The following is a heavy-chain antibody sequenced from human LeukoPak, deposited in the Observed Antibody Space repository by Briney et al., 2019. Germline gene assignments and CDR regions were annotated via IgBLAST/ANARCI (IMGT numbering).Heavy chain of an antibody. CDR2: INGPGYST. D-gene: IGHD3-10*01. Sequence: GGSLRLSCAASGFPFSSFAMSWVRQVRDKGLEWVSSINGPGYSTWYADSVKGRFTISRDNSKNTLYLQMNSLRAEDTAVYYCAKVNGRLWFGELLSTPGFDYWGQGTLVTVSS. J-gene: IGHJ4*02. CDR1: GFPFSSFA. CDR3: AKVNGRLWFGELLSTPGFDY. V-gene: IGHV3-23*01.